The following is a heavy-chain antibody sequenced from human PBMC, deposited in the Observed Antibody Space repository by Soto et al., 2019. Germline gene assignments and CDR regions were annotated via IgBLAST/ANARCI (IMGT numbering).Heavy chain of an antibody. J-gene: IGHJ4*02. V-gene: IGHV4-34*01. CDR1: GGSFSGYY. D-gene: IGHD3-10*01. CDR2: INHSGST. Sequence: SETLSLTCAVYGGSFSGYYWSWIRQPPGKGLERIGEINHSGSTNYNPSLKSRVTISVDTSKNQFSLKLSSVTAADTAVYYCARRGWFGEFRHFDYWGQGTLVTVSS. CDR3: ARRGWFGEFRHFDY.